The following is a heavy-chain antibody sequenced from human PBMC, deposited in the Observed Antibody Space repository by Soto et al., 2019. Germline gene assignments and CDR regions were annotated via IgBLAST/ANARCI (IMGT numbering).Heavy chain of an antibody. CDR3: ARTGGRYSSGYCFFVMDV. Sequence: QVQLQESGPGLVKPSETLSLTCTVSGGSISSYYWSWIRQAPGEGLEWIAYIYNSGSSNYNPSLKSRVNITLDSPKNEFSLKLSSVTAADTAVYYCARTGGRYSSGYCFFVMDVWGPGATVTVSS. D-gene: IGHD5-18*01. CDR2: IYNSGSS. CDR1: GGSISSYY. J-gene: IGHJ6*02. V-gene: IGHV4-59*01.